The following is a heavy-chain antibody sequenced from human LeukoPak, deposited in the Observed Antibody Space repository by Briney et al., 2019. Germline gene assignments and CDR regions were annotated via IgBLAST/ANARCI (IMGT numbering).Heavy chain of an antibody. J-gene: IGHJ3*02. CDR2: INPSGGST. V-gene: IGHV1-46*01. Sequence: ASVKVSCKASGYTFTSYYMHWVRQAPGQGLEWMGIINPSGGSTSYAQKFQGRVTMTRDTSTSTVYMELSSLRSEDTAVYYCAIGGYYDSSGLDAFDIWGQGTMVTVSS. CDR3: AIGGYYDSSGLDAFDI. D-gene: IGHD3-22*01. CDR1: GYTFTSYY.